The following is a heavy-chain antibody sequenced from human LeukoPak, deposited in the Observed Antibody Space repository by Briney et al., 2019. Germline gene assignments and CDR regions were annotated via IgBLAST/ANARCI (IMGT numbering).Heavy chain of an antibody. J-gene: IGHJ4*02. CDR2: IYYSGST. D-gene: IGHD3-22*01. Sequence: SETLSLTCTVSGGSISSSSYYWGWIRQPPGKGLEWIGSIYYSGSTYYNPSLKSRVTISVDTSKNQFSLKLSSVTAADTAVYYCARGASYYYDSSGSTTFDYWGQGTLVTVSS. V-gene: IGHV4-39*07. CDR3: ARGASYYYDSSGSTTFDY. CDR1: GGSISSSSYY.